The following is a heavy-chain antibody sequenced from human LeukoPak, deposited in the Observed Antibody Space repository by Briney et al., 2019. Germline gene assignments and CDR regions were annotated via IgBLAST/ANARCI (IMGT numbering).Heavy chain of an antibody. D-gene: IGHD2-2*01. V-gene: IGHV3-30*04. CDR2: ISYDESNK. J-gene: IGHJ6*02. Sequence: GGSLRLSCAGSGFTFSSYAMHWVRQAPGKGLEWETVISYDESNKYYADSVKGRFTISRDNSKNTLYLQMNSLRAEDTAVYYCARGGYCSSTSCWGYYYYYGMDVWGQGTTVTVSS. CDR3: ARGGYCSSTSCWGYYYYYGMDV. CDR1: GFTFSSYA.